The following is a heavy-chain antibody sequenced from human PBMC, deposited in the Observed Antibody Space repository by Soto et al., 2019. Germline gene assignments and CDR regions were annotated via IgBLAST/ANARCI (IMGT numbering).Heavy chain of an antibody. CDR1: GFTFSSHA. CDR3: AKVASLLMADTGAYYDNVLDV. Sequence: QVQLVESGGGVVQPGRSRRLSCVGSGFTFSSHALHWVRQAPGKGLECVALIWHDGNHESYADSVKGLFTISRDNSKNTLYWDMTSLRAADAGVYYCAKVASLLMADTGAYYDNVLDVWGQGTTVTVSS. V-gene: IGHV3-33*06. CDR2: IWHDGNHE. D-gene: IGHD2-8*01. J-gene: IGHJ6*02.